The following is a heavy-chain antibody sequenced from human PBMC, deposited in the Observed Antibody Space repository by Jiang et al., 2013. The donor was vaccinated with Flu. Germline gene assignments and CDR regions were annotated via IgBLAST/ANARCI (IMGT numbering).Heavy chain of an antibody. CDR3: AKDDAAMVSAIDY. CDR1: GFTFDDYA. Sequence: VQLVESGGGLVQPGGSLRVSCAVSGFTFDDYAMNWVRQLPGKGLEWVSGISWNSDNKHYADSVKGRFTISRDNAKNSLYLQMNSLRPEDTALYFCAKDDAAMVSAIDYWGQGTLVTVSS. CDR2: ISWNSDNK. J-gene: IGHJ4*02. V-gene: IGHV3-9*01. D-gene: IGHD5-18*01.